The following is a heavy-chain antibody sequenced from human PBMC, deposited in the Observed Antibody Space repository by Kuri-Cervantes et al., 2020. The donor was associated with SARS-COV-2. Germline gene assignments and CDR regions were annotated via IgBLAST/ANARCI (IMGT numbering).Heavy chain of an antibody. CDR1: GFTFTNYA. D-gene: IGHD6-19*01. CDR2: ISGSGGTT. CDR3: ALASGIAMAGQNY. J-gene: IGHJ4*02. V-gene: IGHV3-23*01. Sequence: GGSLRLSCAASGFTFTNYAMTWVRQAPGKGLEWVSGISGSGGTTYYADSVKGRFTISRDNSKNTLYLQMNSLRAEDTAVYYCALASGIAMAGQNYWGQGTLVTVSS.